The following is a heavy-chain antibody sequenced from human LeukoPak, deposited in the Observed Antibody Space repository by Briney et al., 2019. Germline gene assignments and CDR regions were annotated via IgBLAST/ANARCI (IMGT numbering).Heavy chain of an antibody. CDR2: TYYKSKWYN. Sequence: SQTLSLTCAISGDSVSSNSAAWTWTRQSPSRGLEWLGRTYYKSKWYNDYAVSVKSRITINPDTSKNQFSLQLNSVTPEDTAVYYCAREVITLVRGVIMDYYGMDVWGQGTTVTVSS. V-gene: IGHV6-1*01. CDR3: AREVITLVRGVIMDYYGMDV. CDR1: GDSVSSNSAA. D-gene: IGHD3-10*01. J-gene: IGHJ6*02.